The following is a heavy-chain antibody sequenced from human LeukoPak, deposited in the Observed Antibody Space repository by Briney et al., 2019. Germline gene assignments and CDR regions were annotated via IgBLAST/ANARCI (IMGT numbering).Heavy chain of an antibody. J-gene: IGHJ6*03. CDR1: GYSFTSYW. CDR3: ARSSVEMATIGHHYYYYMDV. D-gene: IGHD5-24*01. Sequence: HGESLKISCKGSGYSFTSYWIGWVRQMPGKGLEWMGIIYPGDSDTRYSPSFQGQVTISAAKSISTAYLQWSSLKASDTAMYYCARSSVEMATIGHHYYYYMDVWGKGTTVTVSS. V-gene: IGHV5-51*01. CDR2: IYPGDSDT.